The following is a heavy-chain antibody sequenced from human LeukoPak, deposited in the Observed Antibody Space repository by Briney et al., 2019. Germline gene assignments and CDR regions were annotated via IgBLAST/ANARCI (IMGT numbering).Heavy chain of an antibody. J-gene: IGHJ3*02. Sequence: SETLSLTCTVSGGSISSSSYYWGWIRQPPGKGLEWIGSIYYSGSTYYNPSLKSRVTISVDTSKNQFSLKLSSVTAADTAVYYCARPTLGYSCAYAIWGQGTMVTVSS. CDR1: GGSISSSSYY. CDR3: ARPTLGYSCAYAI. D-gene: IGHD5-18*01. V-gene: IGHV4-39*01. CDR2: IYYSGST.